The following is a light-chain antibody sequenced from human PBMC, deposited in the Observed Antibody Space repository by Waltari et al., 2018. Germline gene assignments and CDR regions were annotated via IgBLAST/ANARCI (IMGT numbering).Light chain of an antibody. CDR2: WAS. CDR1: QSVLGSYNNKNY. V-gene: IGKV4-1*01. Sequence: DIVMTQSPDSLAVSLGERATINCKASQSVLGSYNNKNYLTWYQQKPGQPPKLLISWASTRESGVPDRFSGSGSGTDFTLTISSLQAEDVAVYYCQQYLSAPLTFGGGTKVEIK. CDR3: QQYLSAPLT. J-gene: IGKJ4*01.